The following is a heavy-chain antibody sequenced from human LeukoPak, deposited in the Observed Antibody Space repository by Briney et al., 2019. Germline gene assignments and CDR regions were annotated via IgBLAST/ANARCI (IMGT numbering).Heavy chain of an antibody. J-gene: IGHJ6*03. CDR1: GGTFSSYS. CDR2: IMPLFNTA. V-gene: IGHV1-69*05. CDR3: ARVDRYHYYLDV. Sequence: SVKVSCKASGGTFSSYSITWVRQAPGQGLEWMGGIMPLFNTANYAQQFQGRVTITTDESTGTAYMELSSLRFEDTAMYYCARVDRYHYYLDVWGKGTTVTVSS.